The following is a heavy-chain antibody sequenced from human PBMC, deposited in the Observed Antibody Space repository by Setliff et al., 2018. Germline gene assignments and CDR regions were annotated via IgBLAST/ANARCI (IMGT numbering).Heavy chain of an antibody. Sequence: PSETLSLTCSVYGESFSNNYWSWIRQPPGKGLEWIGESSHSGRTSFNPSLKSRVTMSVDPSKNHFSLKVTSMTAADTGVYYCAREGPESDSSGYMDVWGQGTTVTV. J-gene: IGHJ6*03. CDR1: GESFSNNY. CDR3: AREGPESDSSGYMDV. CDR2: SSHSGRT. D-gene: IGHD3-22*01. V-gene: IGHV4-34*01.